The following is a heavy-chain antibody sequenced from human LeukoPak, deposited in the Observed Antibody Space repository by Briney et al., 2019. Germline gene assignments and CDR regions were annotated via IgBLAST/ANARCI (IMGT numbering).Heavy chain of an antibody. CDR2: ISGSGSTT. V-gene: IGHV3-23*01. CDR1: GFTFSSYA. CDR3: AKVGDYYGSGSYSLPFDY. D-gene: IGHD3-10*01. J-gene: IGHJ4*02. Sequence: GGSLRLSCAASGFTFSSYAMTWVRQAPGKGLEWVSAISGSGSTTYYADSVKGRFTISRDNSKNTLYLQMSSLRAEDTAVYYCAKVGDYYGSGSYSLPFDYWGQGTLVTVSS.